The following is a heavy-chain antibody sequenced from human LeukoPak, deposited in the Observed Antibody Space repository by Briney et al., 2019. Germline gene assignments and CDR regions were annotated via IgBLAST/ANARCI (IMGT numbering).Heavy chain of an antibody. CDR1: GYNFMRYA. Sequence: GASVKVSCKASGYNFMRYAITWVRQAPGQGLEWMGWISPYNGRTNNAQKFQGRVNMTTDTATSTAYMEVRNLRSDDTTVYYCARGGSGSYDHWGQGTLVTVSS. CDR2: ISPYNGRT. CDR3: ARGGSGSYDH. D-gene: IGHD1-26*01. V-gene: IGHV1-18*01. J-gene: IGHJ5*02.